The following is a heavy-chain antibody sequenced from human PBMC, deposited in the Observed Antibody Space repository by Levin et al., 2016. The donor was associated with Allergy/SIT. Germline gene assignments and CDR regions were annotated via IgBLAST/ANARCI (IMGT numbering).Heavy chain of an antibody. D-gene: IGHD5-24*01. J-gene: IGHJ2*01. CDR1: GYNFTIYY. CDR3: ARDGDVHMATLERYLDL. V-gene: IGHV1-46*01. Sequence: ASVKVSCKASGYNFTIYYIHWVRQAPGQGLEWMGIINLSGGSTMYAQKFQGRVTMTRDTSTSTVHMELSSLTSEDTAVYYCARDGDVHMATLERYLDLWGPGTLVTVSS. CDR2: INLSGGST.